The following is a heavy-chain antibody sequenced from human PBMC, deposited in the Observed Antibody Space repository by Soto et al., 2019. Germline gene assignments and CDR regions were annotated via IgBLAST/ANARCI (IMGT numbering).Heavy chain of an antibody. V-gene: IGHV3-23*01. D-gene: IGHD5-12*01. CDR1: GFTFSSSA. CDR3: AKIRGYDLGSTTFQH. Sequence: EVQLLESGGGLVQPGGSLRLSCAASGFTFSSSAMSWVRQAPGKGLDWVSAISGNGDTTYYADSVKGRFTISRDISKNTPYLQMNSLSAEYTAVYYCAKIRGYDLGSTTFQHWGQGTLVTVSS. CDR2: ISGNGDTT. J-gene: IGHJ1*01.